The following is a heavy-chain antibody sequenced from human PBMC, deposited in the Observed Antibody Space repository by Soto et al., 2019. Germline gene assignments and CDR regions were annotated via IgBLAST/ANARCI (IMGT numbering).Heavy chain of an antibody. CDR2: IKQDGSEK. V-gene: IGHV3-7*05. J-gene: IGHJ4*02. Sequence: EVQLVESGGGLVQPGGSLRLSCAASGFTFSSYWMSWVRQAPGKGLEWVANIKQDGSEKYYVDSVKGRFTISRDNAKNSLYLQMNSLRAEDTAVYYCARVRRWFEAVAAEWDYWGQGTLVTVSS. CDR3: ARVRRWFEAVAAEWDY. CDR1: GFTFSSYW. D-gene: IGHD6-19*01.